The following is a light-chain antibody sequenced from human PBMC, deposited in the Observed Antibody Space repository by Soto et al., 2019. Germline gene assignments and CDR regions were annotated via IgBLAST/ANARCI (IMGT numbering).Light chain of an antibody. Sequence: QSALTQPASVSGSPGQSIAISCTGTTSDVGAYNYVSWYQRHPGKAPKLMIYEVSTRPSGVSNRFSGSKSGNTASLTISGLQAEDEADYYCSSSTTSASLLFGGGTKLTVL. CDR2: EVS. CDR3: SSSTTSASLL. V-gene: IGLV2-14*01. CDR1: TSDVGAYNY. J-gene: IGLJ2*01.